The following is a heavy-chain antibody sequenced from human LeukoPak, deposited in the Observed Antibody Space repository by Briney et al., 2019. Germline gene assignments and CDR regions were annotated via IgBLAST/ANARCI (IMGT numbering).Heavy chain of an antibody. J-gene: IGHJ3*02. Sequence: GASVKVSCKASGYTFTGYYMHWVRQAPGQGFEWMGWINPNSGGTNYAQKFQGRVTMTRDTSISTAYMELSRLRSDDTAVYYCAREQDSSGYLGDAFDIWGQGTMVTVSS. CDR2: INPNSGGT. CDR1: GYTFTGYY. CDR3: AREQDSSGYLGDAFDI. D-gene: IGHD3-22*01. V-gene: IGHV1-2*02.